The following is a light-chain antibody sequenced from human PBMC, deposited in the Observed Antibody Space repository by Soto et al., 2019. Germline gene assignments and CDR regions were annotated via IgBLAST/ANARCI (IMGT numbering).Light chain of an antibody. Sequence: DIQMTKSPSSLSASVADRVTITCRASQSISSYLNWYQQKPGKAPKLLINGASSLQSGVPSRFSGSGSGTDFTLTISSLQPDDFATYYCQQSYSNLWTFGQGTKVDIK. CDR1: QSISSY. CDR2: GAS. J-gene: IGKJ1*01. CDR3: QQSYSNLWT. V-gene: IGKV1-39*01.